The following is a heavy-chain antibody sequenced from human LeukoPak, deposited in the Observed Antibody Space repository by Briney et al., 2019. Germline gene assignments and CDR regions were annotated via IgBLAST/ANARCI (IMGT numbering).Heavy chain of an antibody. Sequence: ASVKVSCKVSGYTLTELSMHWVRQAPGKGLEWMGGFDPEDGETIYAQKFQGRVTMTEDTSTDTAYMELSSLRSDDTAVYYCASSWAVARPRWAAFDIWGQGTMVTVSS. CDR1: GYTLTELS. D-gene: IGHD2-15*01. V-gene: IGHV1-24*01. J-gene: IGHJ3*02. CDR3: ASSWAVARPRWAAFDI. CDR2: FDPEDGET.